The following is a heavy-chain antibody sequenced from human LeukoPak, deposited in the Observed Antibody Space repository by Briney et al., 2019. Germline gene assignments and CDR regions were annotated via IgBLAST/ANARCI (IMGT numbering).Heavy chain of an antibody. Sequence: SETLSLTCALYGGSFSGYYWSWIRQPPGKELEWIGEINHSGSTNYNPSLKRRVTISGDTSKNQFSLQLISVTPEDTAVYYCARVNLGLDNHHGWFDPWGQGTLVTVSS. CDR3: ARVNLGLDNHHGWFDP. CDR2: INHSGST. D-gene: IGHD1-14*01. V-gene: IGHV4-34*01. J-gene: IGHJ5*02. CDR1: GGSFSGYY.